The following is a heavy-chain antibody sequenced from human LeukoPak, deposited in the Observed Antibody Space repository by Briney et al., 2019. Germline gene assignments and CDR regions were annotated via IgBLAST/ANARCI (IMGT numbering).Heavy chain of an antibody. D-gene: IGHD3-22*01. CDR2: ISGSGGST. CDR1: GFTFSSYA. V-gene: IGHV3-23*01. J-gene: IGHJ4*02. Sequence: GGSLRLSCAASGFTFSSYAMSWVRQAPGKGLEWVSAISGSGGSTYYADSVKGRFTISRDNSKNTLYLQMNSLRAEDTAVYYYAKEAYYYDSSGYSAPFDYWGQGTLVTVSS. CDR3: AKEAYYYDSSGYSAPFDY.